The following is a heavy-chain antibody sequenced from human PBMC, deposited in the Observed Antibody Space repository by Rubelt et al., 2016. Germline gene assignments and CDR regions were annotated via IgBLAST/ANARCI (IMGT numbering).Heavy chain of an antibody. CDR3: ARRDGYNWDDAFDI. CDR2: ISAYNGNT. CDR1: GYTFTSYG. Sequence: QVQLVQSGAEVKKPGASVKVSCKASGYTFTSYGISWVRQAPGQGLEWMGWISAYNGNTNYAQKRQGRVPMTTDTATSTADMELRSLRSDDTAVYYCARRDGYNWDDAFDIWGQGTMVTVSS. V-gene: IGHV1-18*01. J-gene: IGHJ3*02. D-gene: IGHD5-24*01.